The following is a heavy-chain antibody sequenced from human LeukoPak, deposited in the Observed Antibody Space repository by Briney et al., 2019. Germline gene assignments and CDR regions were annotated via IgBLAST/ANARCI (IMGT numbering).Heavy chain of an antibody. V-gene: IGHV1-8*01. Sequence: GASVKVSCKASGYTFTSYEINWVRHATGQGLEWMGWMNPNSGNAGYAQKFQGRVTMTRNTSISTDYMELSSLRSEDTAVYYCARGGEMATIIHYYYYMDVWGKGTTVTVSS. CDR2: MNPNSGNA. D-gene: IGHD5-24*01. CDR1: GYTFTSYE. J-gene: IGHJ6*03. CDR3: ARGGEMATIIHYYYYMDV.